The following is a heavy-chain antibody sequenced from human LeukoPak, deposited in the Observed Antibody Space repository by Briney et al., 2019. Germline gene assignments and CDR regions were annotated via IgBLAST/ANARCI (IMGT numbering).Heavy chain of an antibody. J-gene: IGHJ4*02. CDR2: ISYDGSNK. Sequence: GGSLRLSCAASGFTFSSYGMHWVRQAPGKGLEWVAVISYDGSNKYYADSVKGRFTISRDNSKNTLYLQMNSLRAEDTAVYYCAKDQGQYYDSSGLDYWGQGTLVTVSS. V-gene: IGHV3-30*18. CDR1: GFTFSSYG. D-gene: IGHD3-22*01. CDR3: AKDQGQYYDSSGLDY.